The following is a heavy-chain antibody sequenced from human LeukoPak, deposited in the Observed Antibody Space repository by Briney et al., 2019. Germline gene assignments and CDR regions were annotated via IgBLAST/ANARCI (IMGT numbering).Heavy chain of an antibody. CDR2: ISSGGVYD. Sequence: PGGSLRLPCAASGFTFSSYAMHWVRQAPGKGLEWVSIISSGGVYDYYADSVKGRFTISRDNSKNTLYLQLNSLTTEDTAVYYCARDSTYYYDSGSSGPHYFGNWGQGTLVTVSS. CDR1: GFTFSSYA. CDR3: ARDSTYYYDSGSSGPHYFGN. J-gene: IGHJ4*02. V-gene: IGHV3-30*01. D-gene: IGHD3-10*01.